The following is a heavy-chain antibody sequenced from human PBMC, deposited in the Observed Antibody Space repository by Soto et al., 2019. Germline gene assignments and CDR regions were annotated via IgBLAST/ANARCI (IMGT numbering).Heavy chain of an antibody. CDR1: GGSISSGGYY. CDR3: ARETRMVRGVISSPLGYYYYGMDV. V-gene: IGHV4-31*03. J-gene: IGHJ6*02. Sequence: SETLSLTCTLSGGSISSGGYYWSWIRQHPGKGLEWIGYIYYSGSTYYNPSLKSRVTISVDTSKNQFSLKLSSVTAADTAVYYCARETRMVRGVISSPLGYYYYGMDVWGQGTTVTVSS. CDR2: IYYSGST. D-gene: IGHD3-10*01.